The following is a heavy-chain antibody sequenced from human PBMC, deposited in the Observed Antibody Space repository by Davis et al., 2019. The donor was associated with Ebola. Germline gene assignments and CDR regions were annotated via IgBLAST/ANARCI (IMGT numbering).Heavy chain of an antibody. J-gene: IGHJ6*03. V-gene: IGHV3-30-3*01. Sequence: GESLKISCAASGFTFSSYAMHWVRQAPGKGLEWVAVISYDGSNKYYADSVKGRFTISRDNSKNTLYLQMNSLRAEDTAVYYCARDPHTIFGVGYMDVWGKGTTVTVSS. CDR2: ISYDGSNK. D-gene: IGHD3-3*01. CDR3: ARDPHTIFGVGYMDV. CDR1: GFTFSSYA.